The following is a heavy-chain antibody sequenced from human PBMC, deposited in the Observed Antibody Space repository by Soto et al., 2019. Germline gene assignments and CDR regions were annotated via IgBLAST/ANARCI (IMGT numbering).Heavy chain of an antibody. CDR3: AKDREAGPDY. CDR1: GFTFSSYA. V-gene: IGHV3-23*01. J-gene: IGHJ4*02. Sequence: GGSLRLSCAASGFTFSSYAMIWVRQAPGKGLEWVSAISGSGGSTYYADSVKGRFTISRDNSKNTLYLQMNSLRAEDTAAYYCAKDREAGPDYWGQGTLVTVLL. CDR2: ISGSGGST. D-gene: IGHD6-19*01.